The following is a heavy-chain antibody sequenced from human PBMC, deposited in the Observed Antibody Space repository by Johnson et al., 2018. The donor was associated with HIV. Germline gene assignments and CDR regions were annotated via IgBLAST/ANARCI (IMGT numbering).Heavy chain of an antibody. CDR3: AKDKRDGSGDNWDAFDI. Sequence: VQLVESGGGLVQPGRSLRLSCAASGFTFDDYAMHWVRQAPGKGLEWVSGISWNSGSIGYADSVKGRFTISRDTSKNMLYLQINSLTAEDTLLYYCAKDKRDGSGDNWDAFDIWGQGTMVTVSS. CDR2: ISWNSGSI. J-gene: IGHJ3*02. D-gene: IGHD2-15*01. CDR1: GFTFDDYA. V-gene: IGHV3-9*01.